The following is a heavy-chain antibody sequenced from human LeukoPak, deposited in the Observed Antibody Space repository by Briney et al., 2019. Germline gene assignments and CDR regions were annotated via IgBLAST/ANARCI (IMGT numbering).Heavy chain of an antibody. D-gene: IGHD4-23*01. Sequence: SETLSLTCTVSGGSISSYYWSWIRQPAGKGLEWIGRIYTSGSTNYNPSLKSRVTMSVDTSKNQFSLKLSSVTAADTAVYYCARDGSYGGGPYYFDYWGQGTLVTVSS. V-gene: IGHV4-4*07. CDR1: GGSISSYY. CDR3: ARDGSYGGGPYYFDY. J-gene: IGHJ4*02. CDR2: IYTSGST.